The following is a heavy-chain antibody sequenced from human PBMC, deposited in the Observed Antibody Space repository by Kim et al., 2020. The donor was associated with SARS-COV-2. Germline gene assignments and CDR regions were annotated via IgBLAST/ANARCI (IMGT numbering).Heavy chain of an antibody. D-gene: IGHD3-16*01. Sequence: SNKYYADSVKGRFTIPRDNSKNTLYLQMNSLRAEDTAVYYCARDGGNWFDPWGQGTLVTVSS. V-gene: IGHV3-30-3*01. J-gene: IGHJ5*02. CDR3: ARDGGNWFDP. CDR2: SNK.